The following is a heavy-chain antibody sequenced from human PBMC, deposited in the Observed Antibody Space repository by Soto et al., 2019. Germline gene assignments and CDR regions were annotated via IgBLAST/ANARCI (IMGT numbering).Heavy chain of an antibody. D-gene: IGHD2-8*02. CDR2: INPLSGIS. V-gene: IGHV1-69*09. CDR3: ATAACAATWCSPSHNLDH. J-gene: IGHJ4*02. Sequence: QVQLVQSGAEVKKPESSVKVSCKTSGGTFVRHVISWVRQAPGQGPEWMGKINPLSGISNYAQKFQDRVTFTADTDSSTAYMELSSLRSDDTAVYYCATAACAATWCSPSHNLDHWGQGTLVTVSS. CDR1: GGTFVRHV.